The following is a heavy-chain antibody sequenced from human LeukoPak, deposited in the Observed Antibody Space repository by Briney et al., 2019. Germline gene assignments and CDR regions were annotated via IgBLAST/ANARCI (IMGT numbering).Heavy chain of an antibody. CDR1: GGSFSGYY. CDR3: ARGRITMVRGVGTFDY. J-gene: IGHJ4*02. CDR2: INHSGST. Sequence: PSETLSLTCAVYGGSFSGYYWSWIRQPPGKGLEWIGEINHSGSTNYNPPLKSRVTISVDTSKNQFSLKLSSVTAADTAVYYCARGRITMVRGVGTFDYWGQGTLVTVSS. D-gene: IGHD3-10*01. V-gene: IGHV4-34*01.